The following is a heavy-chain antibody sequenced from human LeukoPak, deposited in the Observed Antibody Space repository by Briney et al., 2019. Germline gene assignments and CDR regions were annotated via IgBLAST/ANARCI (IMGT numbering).Heavy chain of an antibody. J-gene: IGHJ4*02. CDR1: GGSISSGAYF. CDR3: ARLWDRKTAMPGP. CDR2: IYTSGST. V-gene: IGHV4-61*02. Sequence: SSETLSLTCTVSGGSISSGAYFWSWLRQPAGKGLEWVGRIYTSGSTNYNPSLKSRVTISVDTSKNQFSLKLSSVTAADTAVYYCARLWDRKTAMPGPWGQGTLVTVSS. D-gene: IGHD5-18*01.